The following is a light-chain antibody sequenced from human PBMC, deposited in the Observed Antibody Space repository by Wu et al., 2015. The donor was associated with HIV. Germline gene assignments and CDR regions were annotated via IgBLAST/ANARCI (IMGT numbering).Light chain of an antibody. V-gene: IGKV3-20*01. CDR3: HQYGSGYLYK. Sequence: DSVLTQSPGTLSLSPGERATLSCRASQRMSGSYIAWYQQKPGQAPRLLIYGASTRAADIPDRFSGSGSGTDFSLTISRLEPEDSAVYYCHQYGSGYLYKFGQGTKLEIK. CDR1: QRMSGSY. J-gene: IGKJ2*01. CDR2: GAS.